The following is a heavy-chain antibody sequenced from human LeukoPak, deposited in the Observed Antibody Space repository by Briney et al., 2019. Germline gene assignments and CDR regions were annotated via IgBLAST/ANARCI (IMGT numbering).Heavy chain of an antibody. Sequence: ASVKVSCKASGYTFTSYDINWVRQATGRGLEWMGWMNPDSGNTGYAQKFQGRVTITRNTSISTAYMELSSLRSEDTAVYYCARSYQLLYHWFDPWGQGTLVTVSS. J-gene: IGHJ5*02. CDR2: MNPDSGNT. CDR3: ARSYQLLYHWFDP. CDR1: GYTFTSYD. D-gene: IGHD2-2*02. V-gene: IGHV1-8*03.